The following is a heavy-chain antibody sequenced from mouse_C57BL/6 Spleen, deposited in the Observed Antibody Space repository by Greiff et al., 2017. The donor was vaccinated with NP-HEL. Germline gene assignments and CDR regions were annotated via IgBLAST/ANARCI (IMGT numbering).Heavy chain of an antibody. D-gene: IGHD2-3*01. CDR2: IWSGGST. CDR3: ARSYDGYFDY. J-gene: IGHJ2*01. Sequence: QVQLKQSGPGLVQPSQSLSITCTVSGFSLTSYGVHWVRQSPGKGLEWLGVIWSGGSTDYNAAFISRLSISKDNSKSQVFFKMNSLQADDTAIDYCARSYDGYFDYWGQGTTLTVSS. CDR1: GFSLTSYG. V-gene: IGHV2-2*01.